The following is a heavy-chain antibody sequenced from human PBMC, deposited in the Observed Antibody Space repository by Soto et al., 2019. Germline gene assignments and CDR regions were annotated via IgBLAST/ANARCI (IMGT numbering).Heavy chain of an antibody. CDR1: DGSSSSSRYY. CDR3: ARQYDYIWGTSSAFDI. D-gene: IGHD3-16*01. V-gene: IGHV4-39*01. CDR2: IYYSGST. J-gene: IGHJ3*02. Sequence: SETMSVTCSVADGSSSSSRYYWGWIRQPPGKGLEWIGSIYYSGSTYYNPSLKSRVTISVDTSKNQFSLKLSSVTAADTAVYYCARQYDYIWGTSSAFDIWGQGTMVTVSS.